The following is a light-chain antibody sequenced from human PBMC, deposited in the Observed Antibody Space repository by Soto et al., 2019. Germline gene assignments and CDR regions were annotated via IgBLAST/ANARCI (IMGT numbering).Light chain of an antibody. CDR2: KAS. V-gene: IGKV1-5*03. CDR3: QNYDSAPIT. J-gene: IGKJ5*01. Sequence: DIQMTQSPSTLSASVGDRVTITCRASQSISSWLAWYQQKPGKAPNLLIYKASHLENGVPSRFSGSGSGTDFTLTINSLQPDDIATYYCQNYDSAPITFGQGTRLEIK. CDR1: QSISSW.